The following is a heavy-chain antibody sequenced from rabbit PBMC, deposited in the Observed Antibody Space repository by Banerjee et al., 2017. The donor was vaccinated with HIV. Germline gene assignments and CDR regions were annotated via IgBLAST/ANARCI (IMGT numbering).Heavy chain of an antibody. CDR2: IYAGSSGST. J-gene: IGHJ5*01. CDR3: ARFDSGWGWLDL. V-gene: IGHV1S40*01. CDR1: GFSFSSGYD. D-gene: IGHD4-1*01. Sequence: QSLEESGGDLVKPEGSLTLTCTASGFSFSSGYDMWWVRQAPGKGLEWIACIYAGSSGSTYYASWAKGRFTISKTSSTTVTLQMTSLTAADTATYFCARFDSGWGWLDLWGPGTLVTVS.